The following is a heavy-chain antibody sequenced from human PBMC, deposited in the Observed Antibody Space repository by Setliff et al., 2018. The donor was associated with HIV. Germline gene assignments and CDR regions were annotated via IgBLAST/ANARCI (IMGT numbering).Heavy chain of an antibody. CDR1: GFTFRDYS. V-gene: IGHV3-48*01. CDR3: ARDRGGSYTPLDF. CDR2: LGKSNSRM. Sequence: AGGSLRLSCTASGFTFRDYSMNWVRQAPGKGLGWVSYLGKSNSRMTYAGSVKGRFTISRDNARNSLYLQLNSLRAEDTAVYYCARDRGGSYTPLDFWGQGTLVTVSS. D-gene: IGHD1-26*01. J-gene: IGHJ4*02.